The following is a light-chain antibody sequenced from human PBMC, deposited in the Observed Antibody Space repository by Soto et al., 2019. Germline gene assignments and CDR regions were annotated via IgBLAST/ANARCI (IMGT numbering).Light chain of an antibody. Sequence: EIVLTQSPATLSLSPGGRATLSCRASQSVSSYLAWYQQKPGQAPRLLIYDASNRATCIPARFSGSGSGTDFTLTISSLEPEDFAVYYCQQRSNWLLTFGGGTKVEIK. V-gene: IGKV3-11*01. CDR3: QQRSNWLLT. CDR1: QSVSSY. CDR2: DAS. J-gene: IGKJ4*01.